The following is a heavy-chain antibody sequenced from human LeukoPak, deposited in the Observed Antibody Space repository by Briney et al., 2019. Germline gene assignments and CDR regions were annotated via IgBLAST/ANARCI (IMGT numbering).Heavy chain of an antibody. V-gene: IGHV3-15*01. J-gene: IGHJ4*02. CDR2: IKSKTDGGTT. CDR1: GFTFSNAW. Sequence: PGGSLRLSCAASGFTFSNAWMSWVRQAPGKGLEWVGHIKSKTDGGTTDYAAPVKGRFTISGDDSKNTLYLHMNSLKTEDTAVYYCTTGRTLEWFRDYWGQGTLVTVSS. CDR3: TTGRTLEWFRDY. D-gene: IGHD3-3*01.